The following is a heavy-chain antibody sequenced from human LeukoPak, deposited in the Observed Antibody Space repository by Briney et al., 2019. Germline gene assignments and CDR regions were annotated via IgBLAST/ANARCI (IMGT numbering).Heavy chain of an antibody. CDR3: ARRYGDNDY. J-gene: IGHJ4*02. D-gene: IGHD4-17*01. V-gene: IGHV4-34*01. CDR2: INHSGST. CDR1: GGSFSGYY. Sequence: SETLSLTCAVYGGSFSGYYWSWIRQPPGKGLEWIGEINHSGSTNYNPSLKSRVTISVDTSKNQFSLKLSSVTAADTAVYYCARRYGDNDYWGKGTLVTVSS.